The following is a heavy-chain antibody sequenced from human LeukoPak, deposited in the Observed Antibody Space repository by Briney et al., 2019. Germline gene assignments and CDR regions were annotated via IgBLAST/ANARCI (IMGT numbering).Heavy chain of an antibody. CDR1: GFTFSSYA. CDR2: ISDSGGST. D-gene: IGHD5-18*01. Sequence: PGGSLRLSCAASGFTFSSYAMSWVRQAPGKGLEWVSAISDSGGSTYYADSVKGRFTISRDNSKNTLYLQMNSLRAEDTAVYYCAKDLGYPGYFDYWGQGTLVTVSS. V-gene: IGHV3-23*01. CDR3: AKDLGYPGYFDY. J-gene: IGHJ4*02.